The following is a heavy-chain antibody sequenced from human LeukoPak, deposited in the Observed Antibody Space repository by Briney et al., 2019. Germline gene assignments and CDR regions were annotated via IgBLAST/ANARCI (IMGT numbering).Heavy chain of an antibody. CDR2: IYSGGNT. CDR3: ARGDYGDYSGGYYFDY. Sequence: PGGSLRLSCAASGFTVSSNYMSWLRQAPGKGLEWVSVIYSGGNTYYADSVKGRFTISRDNSKNTLYLQMNSLRAEDTAVYYCARGDYGDYSGGYYFDYWGQGALVTVSS. J-gene: IGHJ4*02. V-gene: IGHV3-53*01. D-gene: IGHD4-17*01. CDR1: GFTVSSNY.